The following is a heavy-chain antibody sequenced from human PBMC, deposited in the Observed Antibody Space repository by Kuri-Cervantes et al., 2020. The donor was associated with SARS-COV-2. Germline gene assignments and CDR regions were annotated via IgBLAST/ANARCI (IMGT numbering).Heavy chain of an antibody. CDR3: AKDWMWGGSGSYDY. Sequence: GESLKISCAASGFTFDDYAMHWVRQAPGKGLEWVAVISYDGSNKYYADSVKGRFTISRDNSKNTLYLQMNSLRAEDTAVYYCAKDWMWGGSGSYDYWGQGTLVTVSS. D-gene: IGHD3-10*01. CDR1: GFTFDDYA. V-gene: IGHV3-30*18. CDR2: ISYDGSNK. J-gene: IGHJ4*02.